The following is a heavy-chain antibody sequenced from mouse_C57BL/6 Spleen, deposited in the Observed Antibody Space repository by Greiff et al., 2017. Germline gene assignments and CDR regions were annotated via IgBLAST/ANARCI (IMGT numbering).Heavy chain of an antibody. CDR3: ARSSYGAFDY. CDR1: GYTFTSYW. D-gene: IGHD2-12*01. V-gene: IGHV1-69*01. CDR2: IDPSDSYT. Sequence: QVQLQQPGAELVMPGASVKLSCKASGYTFTSYWMHWVKQRPGQGLEWIGEIDPSDSYTNYNQKFKGKSTLTVDKSSSTAYMQLSSLTSEDSAVYYCARSSYGAFDYWGQGTTLTVSS. J-gene: IGHJ2*01.